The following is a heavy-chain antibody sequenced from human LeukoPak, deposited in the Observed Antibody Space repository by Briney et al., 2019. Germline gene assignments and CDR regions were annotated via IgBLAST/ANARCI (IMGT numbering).Heavy chain of an antibody. V-gene: IGHV4-4*07. J-gene: IGHJ5*02. CDR2: IYISGST. CDR1: GGSLSTNY. Sequence: SETLSLTCSVSGGSLSTNYWNWIRQPAGKGLEWIGRIYISGSTNYNASLKRRVTMSVDTAKNQFSLKLRSVTAADTAVYYCARDDGLSDWFDPWGQGILVTVSS. D-gene: IGHD6-25*01. CDR3: ARDDGLSDWFDP.